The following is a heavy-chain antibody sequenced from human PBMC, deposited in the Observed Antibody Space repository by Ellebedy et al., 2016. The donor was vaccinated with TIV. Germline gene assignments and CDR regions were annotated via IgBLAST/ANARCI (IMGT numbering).Heavy chain of an antibody. CDR2: ISDDGSNK. CDR1: GFTFSGYP. V-gene: IGHV3-30-3*01. J-gene: IGHJ4*02. D-gene: IGHD5-24*01. Sequence: PGGSLRLSCAGSGFTFSGYPMHWVRQAPGKGLEWVAIISDDGSNKKYADSVKGRFTISRDNSKNTLYLQMSSLRVEDTAVYYCARGRWLLLHYWGQGTLVTVSS. CDR3: ARGRWLLLHY.